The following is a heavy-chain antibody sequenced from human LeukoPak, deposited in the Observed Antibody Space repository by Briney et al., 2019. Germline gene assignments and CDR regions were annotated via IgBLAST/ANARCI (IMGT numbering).Heavy chain of an antibody. Sequence: ASVKVSCKASGYTFTSYDMNWVRQATGQGLEWMGWVNPNSGHTGYAQKFQGRVTMTRNTSISTAYMELSSLRSEDTAVYYCARGAPGSYCSGGSCPYFDYWGQGTLVSVSS. CDR1: GYTFTSYD. J-gene: IGHJ4*02. D-gene: IGHD2-15*01. CDR2: VNPNSGHT. CDR3: ARGAPGSYCSGGSCPYFDY. V-gene: IGHV1-8*01.